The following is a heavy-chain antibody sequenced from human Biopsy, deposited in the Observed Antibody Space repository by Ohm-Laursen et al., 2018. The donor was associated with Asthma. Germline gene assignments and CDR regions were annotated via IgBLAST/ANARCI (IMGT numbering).Heavy chain of an antibody. J-gene: IGHJ6*02. Sequence: SDTLSLTCVVYPGSFSGFFWTWIRQSPGKGLEWIGETNERGVTNNNPSLKGRVIISIDTYWNRVSLKLTSVTAADTAVYYCARGPELVVWGQGTTVTVSS. CDR1: PGSFSGFF. V-gene: IGHV4-34*01. CDR3: ARGPELVV. CDR2: TNERGVT.